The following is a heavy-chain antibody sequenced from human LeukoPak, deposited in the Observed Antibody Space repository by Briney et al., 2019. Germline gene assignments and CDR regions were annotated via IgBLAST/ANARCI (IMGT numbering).Heavy chain of an antibody. CDR2: IIPIFGTA. D-gene: IGHD4-23*01. J-gene: IGHJ4*02. CDR1: GGTFSSYA. CDR3: ARERNGGDYGGIQYYFDY. Sequence: SVTVSCKASGGTFSSYAISWVRQAPGQGLEWMGGIIPIFGTANYAQKFQGRVTITADKSTSTAYMELSSLRSEDTAVYYCARERNGGDYGGIQYYFDYWGQGTLVTVSS. V-gene: IGHV1-69*06.